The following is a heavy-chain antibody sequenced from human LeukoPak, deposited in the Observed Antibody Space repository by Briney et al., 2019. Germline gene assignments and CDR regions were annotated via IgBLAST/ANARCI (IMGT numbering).Heavy chain of an antibody. Sequence: GGSLRLSCAASGFTFSSYSMNWVRQAPGKGLEWVPYISSSSSTIYYADSVKGRFTISRDNAKNSLYLQMNSLRAEDTAVYYRAREPTTVIASFDYWGQGTLVTVSS. D-gene: IGHD4-17*01. V-gene: IGHV3-48*01. CDR1: GFTFSSYS. J-gene: IGHJ4*02. CDR2: ISSSSSTI. CDR3: AREPTTVIASFDY.